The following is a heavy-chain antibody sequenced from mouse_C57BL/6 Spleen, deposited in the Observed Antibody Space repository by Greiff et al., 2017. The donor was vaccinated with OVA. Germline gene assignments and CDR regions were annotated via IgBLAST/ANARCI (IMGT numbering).Heavy chain of an antibody. CDR2: IDPSDSYT. CDR3: ARSDYGSSDYAMDY. J-gene: IGHJ4*01. V-gene: IGHV1-59*01. Sequence: QVQLKQPGAELVRPGTSVKLSCKASGYTFTSYWMHWVKQRPGQGLEWIGVIDPSDSYTNYNQKFKGKATLTVDTSSSTAYMQLSSLTSEDSAVYYCARSDYGSSDYAMDYWGQGTSVTVSS. D-gene: IGHD1-1*01. CDR1: GYTFTSYW.